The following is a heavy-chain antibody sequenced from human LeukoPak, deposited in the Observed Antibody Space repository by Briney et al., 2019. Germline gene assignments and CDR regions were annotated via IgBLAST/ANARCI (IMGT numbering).Heavy chain of an antibody. Sequence: SETLSLTCTVSGGSISSGGYYWSWIRQHPGKGLEWIGYIYYSGSTYYNPSLKSRVTISVDTSKNQFSLKLSSVTAADTAVYYCARALVVPAAILAYWGQGTLVTVSS. J-gene: IGHJ4*02. D-gene: IGHD2-2*01. CDR2: IYYSGST. CDR1: GGSISSGGYY. CDR3: ARALVVPAAILAY. V-gene: IGHV4-31*03.